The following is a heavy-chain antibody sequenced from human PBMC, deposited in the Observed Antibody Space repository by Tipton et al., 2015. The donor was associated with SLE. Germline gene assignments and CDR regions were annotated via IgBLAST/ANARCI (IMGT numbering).Heavy chain of an antibody. D-gene: IGHD3-10*01. J-gene: IGHJ3*02. CDR2: IYYSGST. Sequence: TLSLTCTVPGGSISSSSYYWGWIRQPPGKGLAWIGSIYYSGSTYYNPSLKSRVTISVDTSKNQFSLKLSSVTAADTAVYYCERYQRLLWFPGRSDDAFDIWGQGTMVTVSS. CDR3: ERYQRLLWFPGRSDDAFDI. V-gene: IGHV4-39*07. CDR1: GGSISSSSYY.